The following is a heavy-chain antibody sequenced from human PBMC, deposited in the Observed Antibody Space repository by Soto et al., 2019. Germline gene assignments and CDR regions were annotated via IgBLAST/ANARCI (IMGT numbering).Heavy chain of an antibody. CDR3: ASLLRGYSGTGDY. CDR2: IIPIFGTA. D-gene: IGHD5-12*01. CDR1: GGTFSSYA. V-gene: IGHV1-69*12. J-gene: IGHJ4*02. Sequence: QVQLVQSGAEVKKPGSSVKVSCKASGGTFSSYAISWVRQAPGQGLEWMGGIIPIFGTAKYAQKFQGRVTITADEATSTAYMELSSLRSEDTAVYYCASLLRGYSGTGDYWGQGTLVTVSS.